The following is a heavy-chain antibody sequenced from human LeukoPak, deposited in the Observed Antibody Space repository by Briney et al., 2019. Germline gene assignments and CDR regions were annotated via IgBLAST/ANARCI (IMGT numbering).Heavy chain of an antibody. V-gene: IGHV4-34*01. J-gene: IGHJ4*02. CDR1: GGSISSGGYS. Sequence: SETLSLTCAVSGGSISSGGYSWSWIRQPPGKGLEWIGEINHSGSTNYNPSLKSRVTISVDTSKNQFSLKLSSVTAADTAVYYCARGAGLSGYYYGSGSYPTREDYWGQGTLVTVSS. D-gene: IGHD3-10*01. CDR3: ARGAGLSGYYYGSGSYPTREDY. CDR2: INHSGST.